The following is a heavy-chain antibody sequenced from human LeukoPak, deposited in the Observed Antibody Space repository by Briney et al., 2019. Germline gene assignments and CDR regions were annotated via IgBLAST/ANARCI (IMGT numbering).Heavy chain of an antibody. CDR3: AKDVESGRSADY. V-gene: IGHV3-23*01. D-gene: IGHD3-10*01. CDR1: GFTFSSYA. CDR2: IGGSGGGT. Sequence: GGSLRLSCAASGFTFSSYAMSWVRHAPGKGLEWVSTIGGSGGGTYYADSVKGRFTLSRDNSMNTLYLQMNSLRAEDTAVYYCAKDVESGRSADYWGQGTLVTVSS. J-gene: IGHJ4*02.